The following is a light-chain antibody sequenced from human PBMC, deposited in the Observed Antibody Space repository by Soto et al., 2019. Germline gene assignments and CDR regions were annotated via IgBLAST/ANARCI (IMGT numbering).Light chain of an antibody. J-gene: IGLJ2*01. CDR1: ISDVGGYKY. Sequence: QSALTQPASVSGSPGQSITISCTGTISDVGGYKYVSWYQQHPGKAPKLMIYEVSHRPSGVSSRFSGSKSGNTASLTISGLQAEDEAVYYCSSYTSSNTVLFGGGTKLTVL. V-gene: IGLV2-14*01. CDR3: SSYTSSNTVL. CDR2: EVS.